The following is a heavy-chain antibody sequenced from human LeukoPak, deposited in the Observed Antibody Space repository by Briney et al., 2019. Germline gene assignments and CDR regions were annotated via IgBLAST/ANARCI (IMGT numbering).Heavy chain of an antibody. V-gene: IGHV3-74*01. J-gene: IGHJ4*02. CDR1: GFTFSSYW. Sequence: GGSLRLSCAASGFTFSSYWVHWVRQAPGRGLVWVSRIHSDEIRTNYADSVTGRFTISRDNAKNTVYLQMNSLRNENTAVYYCARGIYGDPVAFDYWGQGTLVTVYS. CDR3: ARGIYGDPVAFDY. D-gene: IGHD4/OR15-4a*01. CDR2: IHSDEIRT.